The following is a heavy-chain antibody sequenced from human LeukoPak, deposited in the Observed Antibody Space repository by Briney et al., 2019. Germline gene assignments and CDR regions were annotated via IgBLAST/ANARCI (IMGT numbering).Heavy chain of an antibody. CDR2: IYSGGST. CDR3: ASYHASSNF. CDR1: GFTVSNNF. V-gene: IGHV3-53*01. Sequence: GGSSRLSCAVSGFTVSNNFMSWVRQAPGRGLEYVSIIYSGGSTYYADSVKGRFTISRDTSKNTVYLQMNSLRAEDTAVYYCASYHASSNFWGRGPLVAVSS. J-gene: IGHJ4*02. D-gene: IGHD1-14*01.